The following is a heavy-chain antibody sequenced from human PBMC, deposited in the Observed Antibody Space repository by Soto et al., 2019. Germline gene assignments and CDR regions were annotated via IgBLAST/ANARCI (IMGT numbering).Heavy chain of an antibody. CDR2: INHSGST. J-gene: IGHJ6*02. CDR1: GGSFSGYY. Sequence: SETLSLTCAVYGGSFSGYYWSWIRQPPGKGLEWIGEINHSGSTNYNPSLKSRVTISVDTSKNQFSLKLSSVTAADTAVYYCARGGNIVVVVAALGYYGMDVWGQGTTVTVSS. V-gene: IGHV4-34*01. D-gene: IGHD2-15*01. CDR3: ARGGNIVVVVAALGYYGMDV.